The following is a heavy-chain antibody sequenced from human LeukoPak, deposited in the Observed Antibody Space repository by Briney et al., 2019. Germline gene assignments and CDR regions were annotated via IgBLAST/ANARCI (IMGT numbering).Heavy chain of an antibody. D-gene: IGHD3-9*01. J-gene: IGHJ4*02. CDR3: AKGYYDLLTGYYKESY. CDR2: ISGSAGIT. CDR1: GFTFSSYA. Sequence: PGGSLRLSCAASGFTFSSYAMSWVRQAPGKGLEWVSAISGSAGITYYADSVKGRFTISRDNSKNTLYLQMNSLRAEDTAVYYCAKGYYDLLTGYYKESYWGQGTLVTVSS. V-gene: IGHV3-23*01.